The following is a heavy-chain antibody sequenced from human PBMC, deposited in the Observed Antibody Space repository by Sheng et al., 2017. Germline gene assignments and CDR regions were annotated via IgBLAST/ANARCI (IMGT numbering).Heavy chain of an antibody. CDR2: ISANNGDT. CDR3: ARKPHQGALDI. CDR1: GFTFTSYG. Sequence: QVHLVQSGAQVKKPGSSVKVSCKASGFTFTSYGFTWVRQAPGQGLEWMGWISANNGDTHYAQKVQDRVTLTTDTSTTTAYMELRSLSSDDTAVYYCARKPHQGALDIWGQGTVVTVSS. V-gene: IGHV1-18*04. J-gene: IGHJ3*02.